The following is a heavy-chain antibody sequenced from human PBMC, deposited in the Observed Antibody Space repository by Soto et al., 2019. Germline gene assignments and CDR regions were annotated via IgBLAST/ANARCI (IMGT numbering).Heavy chain of an antibody. CDR2: IIPIFGTA. J-gene: IGHJ4*02. D-gene: IGHD3-3*01. Sequence: ASVKVSCKASGGTFSSYAISWVRQAPGQGLEWMGGIIPIFGTANYAQKFQGRVTITADESTSTAYMELSSLRSEDTAGYYCASRERGLAYYDFWSGYFDYWGQGTLVTVSS. CDR1: GGTFSSYA. V-gene: IGHV1-69*13. CDR3: ASRERGLAYYDFWSGYFDY.